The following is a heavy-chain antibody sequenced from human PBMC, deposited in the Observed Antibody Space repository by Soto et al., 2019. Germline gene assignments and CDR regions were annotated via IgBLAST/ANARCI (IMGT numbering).Heavy chain of an antibody. Sequence: GESLKISCKGSGYSFTSYWIGWVRQMPGKGLEWMGIIYPGDSDTRYSPSFQGQVTISADKSISTAYLQWSSLKASDTAMYYCARRAYCGGDCHTAIDYWGQGTLVTVSS. CDR3: ARRAYCGGDCHTAIDY. D-gene: IGHD2-21*02. J-gene: IGHJ4*02. CDR1: GYSFTSYW. V-gene: IGHV5-51*01. CDR2: IYPGDSDT.